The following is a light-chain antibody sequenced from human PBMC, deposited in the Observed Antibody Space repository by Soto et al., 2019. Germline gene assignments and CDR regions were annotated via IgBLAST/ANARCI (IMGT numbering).Light chain of an antibody. Sequence: QSALTQPASVSGSPGQSITISCTGTSSDVGGYNYVSWYQQHPGKAPKLMIYEVSNRPSGVSNRFSGSKSGNTASLTISGLQAEYEADYYCSSHTSSSSVVFGGGTKLTVL. J-gene: IGLJ2*01. V-gene: IGLV2-14*01. CDR3: SSHTSSSSVV. CDR2: EVS. CDR1: SSDVGGYNY.